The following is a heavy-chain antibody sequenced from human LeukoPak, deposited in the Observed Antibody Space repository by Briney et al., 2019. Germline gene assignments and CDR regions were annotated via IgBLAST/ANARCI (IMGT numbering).Heavy chain of an antibody. V-gene: IGHV1-69*05. D-gene: IGHD2-2*01. CDR3: AIDRRHCSSTSCYGGDAFDI. CDR2: IIPIFGTA. J-gene: IGHJ3*02. CDR1: GGTFSSYA. Sequence: GASVKVSCKASGGTFSSYAISWVRQAPGQGLEWMGGIIPIFGTANYAQKFQGRVTITTDESTSTAYMELSSLRSEDTAVYYCAIDRRHCSSTSCYGGDAFDIWGQGTMVTVSS.